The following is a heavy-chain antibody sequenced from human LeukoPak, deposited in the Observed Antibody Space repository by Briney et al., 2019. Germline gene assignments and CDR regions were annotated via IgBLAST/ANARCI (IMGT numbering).Heavy chain of an antibody. Sequence: SEPLSLTCAVYGGSFSGYYWSWIRQPPGKGLEWIGEINHSGSTNYNPSLKRRVTISVDTSKNQFSLKLSSVTAADTAVYYCARGGPDIVVVTAIQFFDYWGQGTLVTVSS. CDR2: INHSGST. J-gene: IGHJ4*02. D-gene: IGHD2-21*02. V-gene: IGHV4-34*01. CDR3: ARGGPDIVVVTAIQFFDY. CDR1: GGSFSGYY.